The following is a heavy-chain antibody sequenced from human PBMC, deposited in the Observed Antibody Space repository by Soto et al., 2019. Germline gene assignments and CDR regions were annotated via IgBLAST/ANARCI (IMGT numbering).Heavy chain of an antibody. CDR3: AKDLGYSYGYYYYYGMDV. CDR1: GYTFSSYG. J-gene: IGHJ6*01. D-gene: IGHD5-18*01. CDR2: ISYDGSNK. V-gene: IGHV3-30*18. Sequence: QVQLVQSGAEVKKPGASVKVSCKASGYTFSSYGMHWVRQAPGKGLEWVAVISYDGSNKYYADSVKGRFTISRDNSKNTLYLQMNSLRAEDTAVYYCAKDLGYSYGYYYYYGMDVW.